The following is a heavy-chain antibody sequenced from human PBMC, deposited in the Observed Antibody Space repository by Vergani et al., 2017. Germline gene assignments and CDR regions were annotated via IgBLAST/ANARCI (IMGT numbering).Heavy chain of an antibody. Sequence: QVQLVQSGAEVKKPGASVKVSCKASGYTFTSYGISWVRQAPGQGLEWMGGIIPIFGTANYAQKFQGRVTITADESTSTAYMELSSLRSEDTAVYYCARTALDYYYDSSGFFDYWGQGTLVTVSS. V-gene: IGHV1-69*13. J-gene: IGHJ4*02. D-gene: IGHD3-22*01. CDR2: IIPIFGTA. CDR1: GYTFTSYG. CDR3: ARTALDYYYDSSGFFDY.